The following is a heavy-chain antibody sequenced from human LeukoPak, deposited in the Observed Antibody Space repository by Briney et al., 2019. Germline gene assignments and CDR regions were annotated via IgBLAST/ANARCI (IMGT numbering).Heavy chain of an antibody. CDR2: IYHSGST. V-gene: IGHV4-30-2*01. J-gene: IGHJ4*02. D-gene: IGHD5-18*01. CDR3: ARADTAMDLFDY. CDR1: GGSISSGGYS. Sequence: SETLSLTCAASGGSISSGGYSWSWIRQPPGKGLERIGYIYHSGSTYYNPSLKSRVTISVDRSKNQFSLKLSSVTAADTAVYYCARADTAMDLFDYWGQGTLVTVSS.